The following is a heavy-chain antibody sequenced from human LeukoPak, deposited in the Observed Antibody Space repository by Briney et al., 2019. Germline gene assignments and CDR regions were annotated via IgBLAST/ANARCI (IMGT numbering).Heavy chain of an antibody. J-gene: IGHJ4*02. CDR1: GFTFSRYA. D-gene: IGHD3-10*01. V-gene: IGHV3-23*01. CDR3: AKDQGLYYYGSGSP. CDR2: ISGSGGST. Sequence: GGSLRLSCAASGFTFSRYAMSWVRPAPGKGLEWVSAISGSGGSTYYADSVKGRFAISRDNSKNPLYLQMNSLRAEDTAVYYCAKDQGLYYYGSGSPWGQGTLVTVSS.